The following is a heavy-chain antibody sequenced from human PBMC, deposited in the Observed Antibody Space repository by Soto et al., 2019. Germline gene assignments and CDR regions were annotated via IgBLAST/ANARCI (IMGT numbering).Heavy chain of an antibody. CDR1: GGSISSRTQY. D-gene: IGHD5-18*01. J-gene: IGHJ4*02. CDR3: ARHPTALVTGGFDY. Sequence: SETLSLTCTVSGGSISSRTQYWGWIRQPPGKGLEWIGSVSYSGSTYYSPSLKSRLTISVDTSKNQFSLKLSSVTAADTSVYYCARHPTALVTGGFDYLGQGALVTVSS. CDR2: VSYSGST. V-gene: IGHV4-39*01.